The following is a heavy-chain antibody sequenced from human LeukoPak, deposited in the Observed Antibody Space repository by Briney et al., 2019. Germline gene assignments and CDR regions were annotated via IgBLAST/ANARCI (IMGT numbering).Heavy chain of an antibody. CDR1: GFTFSSYA. Sequence: GGSLRLSCAASGFTFSSYAMHWVRQAPGKGLEWVAVISYDGSNKYYADSVKGRFTISRDNSKNTLYLQMNSLRVEDTAVYYCAKDRGYCTNGVCYTAPADYWGQGTLVTVSS. D-gene: IGHD2-8*01. CDR3: AKDRGYCTNGVCYTAPADY. CDR2: ISYDGSNK. J-gene: IGHJ4*02. V-gene: IGHV3-30-3*01.